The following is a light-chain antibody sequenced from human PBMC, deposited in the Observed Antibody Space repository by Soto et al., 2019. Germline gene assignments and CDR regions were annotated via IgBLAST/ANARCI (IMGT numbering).Light chain of an antibody. CDR2: GAS. J-gene: IGKJ1*01. CDR3: QQYGSSPGT. Sequence: EIVLTQSPGTLSLSPGERATLSCRASQSVSSSYLAWYQQEPGQAPRLLIYGASSRATGIPDRFSGSGSGTDFTLTISRLEPEDFAVYYCQQYGSSPGTFGQGTKVE. CDR1: QSVSSSY. V-gene: IGKV3-20*01.